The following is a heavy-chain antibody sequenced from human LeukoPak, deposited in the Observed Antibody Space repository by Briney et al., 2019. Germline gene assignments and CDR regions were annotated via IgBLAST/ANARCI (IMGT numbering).Heavy chain of an antibody. D-gene: IGHD2-21*01. Sequence: GGSLRLSCAASGFTFSSYAMHWVRQAPGKGLEYVSAISSNGGSTYYANSVKGRFTISRDNSKNTLYLQMGSLRAEDMAVYYCARIPPFIHYYYMDVWGKGTTVTVSS. J-gene: IGHJ6*03. CDR3: ARIPPFIHYYYMDV. CDR1: GFTFSSYA. V-gene: IGHV3-64*01. CDR2: ISSNGGST.